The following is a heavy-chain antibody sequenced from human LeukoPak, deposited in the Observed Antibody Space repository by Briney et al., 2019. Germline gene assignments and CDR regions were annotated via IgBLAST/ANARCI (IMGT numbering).Heavy chain of an antibody. V-gene: IGHV5-51*01. D-gene: IGHD1-26*01. J-gene: IGHJ6*03. CDR1: GYSFTSYW. CDR3: ARHGGSGSPRNYYYYMDV. Sequence: GESLKISCKGSGYSFTSYWIGWVRQMPGKGQEWMGIIYPGDSDTRYSPSFQGQVTISADKSISTAYLQWSSLKASDTAMYYCARHGGSGSPRNYYYYMDVWGKGTTVTVSS. CDR2: IYPGDSDT.